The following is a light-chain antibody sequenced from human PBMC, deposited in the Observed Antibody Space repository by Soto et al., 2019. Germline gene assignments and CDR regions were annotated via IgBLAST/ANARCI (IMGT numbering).Light chain of an antibody. CDR1: QSVSSQ. CDR2: DVS. CDR3: QQRSNWPIT. Sequence: EIVLTQSPATLSLSPGERATLSCRASQSVSSQLAWYQQKPGQAPRLLIYDVSNRATGIPARFRGSGSGTDFTLTISSLEPEDFAVYYCQQRSNWPITFGQGTRLETK. J-gene: IGKJ5*01. V-gene: IGKV3-11*01.